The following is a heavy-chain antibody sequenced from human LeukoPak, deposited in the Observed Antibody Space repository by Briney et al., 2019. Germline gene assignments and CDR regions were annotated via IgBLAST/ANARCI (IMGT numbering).Heavy chain of an antibody. V-gene: IGHV3-20*01. D-gene: IGHD3-16*01. Sequence: GGSLRLSCAASGFTFDDYAMHWVRQAPGKGLEWVSGINWNGGSTGYADSVKGRFTISRDNAKNSLYLQMNSLRVEDTALYHCARGGTGNLLGHYMDVWGKGTTVTVSS. CDR1: GFTFDDYA. CDR2: INWNGGST. CDR3: ARGGTGNLLGHYMDV. J-gene: IGHJ6*03.